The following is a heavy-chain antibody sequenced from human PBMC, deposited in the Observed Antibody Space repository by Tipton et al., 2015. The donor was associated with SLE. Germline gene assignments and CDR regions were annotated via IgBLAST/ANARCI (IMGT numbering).Heavy chain of an antibody. J-gene: IGHJ4*02. CDR1: GGSIRSHY. V-gene: IGHV4-59*11. D-gene: IGHD2-21*01. CDR3: ARDHVGDYCTGDCYPSGLLDS. Sequence: TLSLTCSVSGGSIRSHYWSWIRQPPGKGLEWIGYIYFSGSTNYNPSLNSRVTISLDTSKNQFSLRLSSVTAADTGLYYCARDHVGDYCTGDCYPSGLLDSWGQGTLVTVSS. CDR2: IYFSGST.